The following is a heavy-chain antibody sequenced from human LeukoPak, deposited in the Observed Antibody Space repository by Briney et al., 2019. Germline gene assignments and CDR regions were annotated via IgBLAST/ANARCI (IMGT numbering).Heavy chain of an antibody. D-gene: IGHD6-19*01. CDR3: AKGYSSGWYSYFQH. J-gene: IGHJ1*01. CDR2: ISWNSGSI. V-gene: IGHV3-9*01. CDR1: GFTFDDYA. Sequence: GGSLRLSCAASGFTFDDYAMHWVRQAPGKGLEWVSGISWNSGSIGYADSVKGRFTISRDNAKTSLYLQMNSLRAEDTALYYCAKGYSSGWYSYFQHWGQGTLVTVSS.